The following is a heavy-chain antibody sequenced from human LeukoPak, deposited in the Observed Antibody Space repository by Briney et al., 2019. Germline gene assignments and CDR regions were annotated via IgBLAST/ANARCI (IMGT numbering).Heavy chain of an antibody. CDR3: AKGRVQWELTSFDY. V-gene: IGHV3-23*01. Sequence: GGSLRLSCVASGSTFSSCAMTWVRQAPGKGLEWVSAISGSGGRTYYADSVKGRFTISRDNSKNTLYLQMNSLTAEDTAVYYCAKGRVQWELTSFDYWGQGTLVTVSS. CDR1: GSTFSSCA. D-gene: IGHD1-26*01. CDR2: ISGSGGRT. J-gene: IGHJ4*02.